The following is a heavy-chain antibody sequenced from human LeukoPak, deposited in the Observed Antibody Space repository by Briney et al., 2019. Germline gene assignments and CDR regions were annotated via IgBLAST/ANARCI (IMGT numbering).Heavy chain of an antibody. CDR2: ISSSSSTI. CDR1: GFTFSSYS. CDR3: ARVRLHYYMDV. Sequence: GGSLRLSCAASGFTFSSYSMNWVRQAPGKGLEWVSSISSSSSTIYYADSVKGRFTISRDNAKNSLYLQMNSLRAEDTAVYYCARVRLHYYMDVWGKGATVTISS. V-gene: IGHV3-21*04. J-gene: IGHJ6*03.